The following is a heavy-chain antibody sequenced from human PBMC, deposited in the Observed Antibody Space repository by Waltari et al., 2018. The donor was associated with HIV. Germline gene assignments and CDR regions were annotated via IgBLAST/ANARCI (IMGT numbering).Heavy chain of an antibody. J-gene: IGHJ4*02. CDR1: AFAFSSAW. Sequence: EVHLVESGGGLVKPGGSLRLSCAAAAFAFSSAWLSWVCQAPGQGLEWVGRLKSATDGGTTDSAAPVKDRFSMSRDDSKNTLYLQMNSLKTEDTAMYYCAASFYDSSGYRYWGQGTLVTVSS. CDR2: LKSATDGGTT. V-gene: IGHV3-15*01. CDR3: AASFYDSSGYRY. D-gene: IGHD3-22*01.